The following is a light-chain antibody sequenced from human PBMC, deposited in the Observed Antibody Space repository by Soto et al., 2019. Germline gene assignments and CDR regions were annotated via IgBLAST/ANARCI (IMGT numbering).Light chain of an antibody. CDR2: GAS. V-gene: IGKV3-15*01. CDR3: QQYNNWPRA. J-gene: IGKJ1*01. CDR1: QNINNNY. Sequence: TQSPGTLSLSPGGRATLSCRASQNINNNYLAWYQHKPGQAPRLLIYGASTRATGIPARFSGSGSGTDFTLTISSLQSEDFVVYYCQQYNNWPRAFGQGTKVDIK.